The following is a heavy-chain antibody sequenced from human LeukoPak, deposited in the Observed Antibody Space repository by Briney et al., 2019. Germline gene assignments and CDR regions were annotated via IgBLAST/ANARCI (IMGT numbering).Heavy chain of an antibody. CDR2: ISDSGNT. V-gene: IGHV3-23*01. CDR3: ARETDYSLFDY. J-gene: IGHJ4*02. CDR1: GFTLSSYA. Sequence: GGSLRLSCAASGFTLSSYAMSWVRQAPGKGLEWVSAISDSGNTYHADSVKGRFTISRDNSKNTVYLQMSSLRAEDTAVYYCARETDYSLFDYWGQGTLVTVSS. D-gene: IGHD3-10*01.